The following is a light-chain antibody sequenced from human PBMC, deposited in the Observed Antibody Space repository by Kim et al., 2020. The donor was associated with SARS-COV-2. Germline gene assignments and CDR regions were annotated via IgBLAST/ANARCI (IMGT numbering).Light chain of an antibody. CDR1: QDISNY. J-gene: IGKJ5*01. CDR2: DVS. CDR3: QHYDHLPIT. Sequence: ASVGDRVTITCQASQDISNYLNWYQQKPGKAPKLLIYDVSNLQPGVPSRFSGSGSGTDFTFTISSLQPEDIATYFCQHYDHLPITFGQGTRLEIK. V-gene: IGKV1-33*01.